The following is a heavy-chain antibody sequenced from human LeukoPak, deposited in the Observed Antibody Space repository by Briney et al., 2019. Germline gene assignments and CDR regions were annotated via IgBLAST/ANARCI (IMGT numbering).Heavy chain of an antibody. J-gene: IGHJ6*03. V-gene: IGHV4-59*11. Sequence: SETLSLTCTVSGGSISSHYWSWLRQPPGKGLEWIGYIYYSGSTNYDLSLKSRVTISVDTSKNQFSLKLSSVTAADTAVYYCARGRMTTVTTDLYYYYYMDVWGKGTTVTVSS. D-gene: IGHD4-17*01. CDR1: GGSISSHY. CDR3: ARGRMTTVTTDLYYYYYMDV. CDR2: IYYSGST.